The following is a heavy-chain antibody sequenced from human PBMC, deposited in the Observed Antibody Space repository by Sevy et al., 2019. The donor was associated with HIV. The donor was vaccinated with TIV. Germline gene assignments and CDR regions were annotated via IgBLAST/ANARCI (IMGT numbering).Heavy chain of an antibody. CDR1: GFTRNSYW. V-gene: IGHV3-7*01. D-gene: IGHD6-13*01. Sequence: GGSLRLSCVASGFTRNSYWMSWVRQAPGKGLEWVANIKQDGSVKYYVNSVKGRFNISRDNARNILYLQMNSLRVEDTALYYCVRAIAADGSFWGQGTLVTVSS. CDR2: IKQDGSVK. CDR3: VRAIAADGSF. J-gene: IGHJ4*02.